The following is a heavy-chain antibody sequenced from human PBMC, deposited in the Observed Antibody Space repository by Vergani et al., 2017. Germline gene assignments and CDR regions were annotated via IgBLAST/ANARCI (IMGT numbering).Heavy chain of an antibody. Sequence: QVQLVQSGAEVKKPGASVKVSCKASGYTFTGYYLLWVRQAPGQGLEWMGWINPNSGGTDYAQKFQGRVTMTRDTSISTAYMELSMLRSDDTAVYFCARAYCGGDCYWRSAFDIWGRGTMVTVSS. V-gene: IGHV1-2*02. CDR2: INPNSGGT. D-gene: IGHD2-21*02. J-gene: IGHJ3*02. CDR3: ARAYCGGDCYWRSAFDI. CDR1: GYTFTGYY.